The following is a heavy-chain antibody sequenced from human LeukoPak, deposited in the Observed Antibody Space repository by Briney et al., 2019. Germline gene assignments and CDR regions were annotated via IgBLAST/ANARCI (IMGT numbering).Heavy chain of an antibody. D-gene: IGHD3-22*01. CDR3: ARWFDSSPGAFDI. CDR2: IYPGDSDT. Sequence: WESLKISCKGSGYSFTSYWIGWVRQMPGKGLEWMGIIYPGDSDTRYSPSFQGQVTISADKSISTAYLQWSGLKASDTAMYYCARWFDSSPGAFDIWGQGTMVTVSS. CDR1: GYSFTSYW. J-gene: IGHJ3*02. V-gene: IGHV5-51*01.